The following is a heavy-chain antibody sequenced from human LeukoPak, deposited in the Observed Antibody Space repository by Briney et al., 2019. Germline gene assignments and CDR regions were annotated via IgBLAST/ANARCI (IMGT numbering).Heavy chain of an antibody. CDR3: ARNGRGEAMVRRFDY. D-gene: IGHD5-18*01. Sequence: SETLSLTCAVYGGSFSGYYWSWIRQPPGKGLEWIGEINHSGSTNYNPSLKSRVTISVDTSKNQFSLKLSSVTAADTAVYYCARNGRGEAMVRRFDYWGQGTLVTVSS. CDR1: GGSFSGYY. J-gene: IGHJ4*02. CDR2: INHSGST. V-gene: IGHV4-34*01.